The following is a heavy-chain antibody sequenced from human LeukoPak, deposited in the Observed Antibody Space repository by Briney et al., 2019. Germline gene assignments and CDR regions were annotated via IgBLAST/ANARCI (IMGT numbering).Heavy chain of an antibody. V-gene: IGHV4-39*01. J-gene: IGHJ4*02. CDR3: ARHVRVTAMTDY. Sequence: SETLSLTCAVYGGSFSGYYWAWIRQPPGKGLEWIGSSDYSGNTFYNPSLKSRVTISVDTSKNQFSLKLSSVTAADTAVYYCARHVRVTAMTDYWGQGTLVTVFS. D-gene: IGHD2-21*02. CDR2: SDYSGNT. CDR1: GGSFSGYY.